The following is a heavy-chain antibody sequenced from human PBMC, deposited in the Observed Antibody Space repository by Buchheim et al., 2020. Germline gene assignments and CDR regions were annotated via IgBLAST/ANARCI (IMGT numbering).Heavy chain of an antibody. J-gene: IGHJ4*02. Sequence: QVQLQESGPGLVKPSQTLSLTCTVSGVSISSGVYYWSWIRQHPGKGLEWIGYIYYSGTTYNNPSLKSRVTISVDTSKNQFSLKLRSVTAADTAVYYCARLLLGLGDGFDYWGQGTL. V-gene: IGHV4-31*03. D-gene: IGHD2-21*01. CDR2: IYYSGTT. CDR3: ARLLLGLGDGFDY. CDR1: GVSISSGVYY.